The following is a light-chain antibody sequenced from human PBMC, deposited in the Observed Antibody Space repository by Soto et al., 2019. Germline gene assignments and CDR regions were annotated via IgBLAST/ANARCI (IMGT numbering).Light chain of an antibody. Sequence: QSVQTQPASVSGSPGQSITISCTGTSSDIGDYDYVSWYQHLPGKAPKLLIFDVTHRPSGVSDRFSGSKSGNTASLTISGVRPEDEADYYCCSYTDIALDVVFGGGTKVTVL. CDR1: SSDIGDYDY. CDR3: CSYTDIALDVV. V-gene: IGLV2-14*01. J-gene: IGLJ2*01. CDR2: DVT.